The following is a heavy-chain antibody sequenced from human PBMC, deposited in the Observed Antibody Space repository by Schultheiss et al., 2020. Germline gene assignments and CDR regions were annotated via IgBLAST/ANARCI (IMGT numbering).Heavy chain of an antibody. V-gene: IGHV3-21*01. CDR3: ARALYDGGWFDP. D-gene: IGHD1-1*01. CDR2: ISSSSSYI. J-gene: IGHJ5*02. Sequence: GESLKISCAASGFTFSSYSMNWVRQAPGKGLEWVSSISSSSSYIYYADSVKGRFTISRDNSKNTLHLQMNNLRAEDTAVYYCARALYDGGWFDPWGQGTLVTVSS. CDR1: GFTFSSYS.